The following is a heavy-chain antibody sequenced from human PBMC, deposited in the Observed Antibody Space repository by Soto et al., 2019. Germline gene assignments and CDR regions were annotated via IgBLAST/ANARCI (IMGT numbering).Heavy chain of an antibody. D-gene: IGHD3-16*01. Sequence: SETLSLTCTVSAGSISSTSYYWGWIRQPPGKGLEWIGSIFYSGNTYYNPSLTSRVTISVDTSKNQFSLKLTSVTAADTAVYFCARHSYAYRRAYFDYWGQGTLVTVSS. CDR3: ARHSYAYRRAYFDY. V-gene: IGHV4-39*01. CDR2: IFYSGNT. CDR1: AGSISSTSYY. J-gene: IGHJ4*02.